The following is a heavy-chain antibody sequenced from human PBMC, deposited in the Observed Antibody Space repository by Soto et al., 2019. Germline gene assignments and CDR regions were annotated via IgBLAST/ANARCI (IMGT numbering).Heavy chain of an antibody. CDR2: INLNGYT. CDR3: AKELELEGYYYYGMDV. J-gene: IGHJ6*02. V-gene: IGHV4-34*01. Sequence: SETLSLTCAVYGGSFSDYYWTWIRQSPERGLEWVGEINLNGYTKYSPSLQSRVTLSVDTTKKQVSLRLSSVTAADTAVYYCAKELELEGYYYYGMDVWGQGTTVTVSS. D-gene: IGHD1-7*01. CDR1: GGSFSDYY.